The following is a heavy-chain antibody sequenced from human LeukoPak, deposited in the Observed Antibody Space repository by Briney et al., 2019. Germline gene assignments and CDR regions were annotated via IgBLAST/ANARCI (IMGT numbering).Heavy chain of an antibody. CDR3: ARDQATVTTYVGWFDP. J-gene: IGHJ5*02. Sequence: SVKVSCKASGGTFSSYAISWVRQAPGQGLEWMGGIIPIFGTANYAQKFQGRVTITADKSTSTAYMELSSLRSEDTAVYYCARDQATVTTYVGWFDPWGQGTLVTVSS. V-gene: IGHV1-69*06. CDR2: IIPIFGTA. D-gene: IGHD4-17*01. CDR1: GGTFSSYA.